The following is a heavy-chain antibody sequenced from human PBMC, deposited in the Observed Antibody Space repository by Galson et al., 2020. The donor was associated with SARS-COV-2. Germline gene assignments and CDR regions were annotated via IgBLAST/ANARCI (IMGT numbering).Heavy chain of an antibody. Sequence: ASVKVSCKVSGYTLTELSMHWVRQAPGKGLEWMGGFDPEDGETIYAQKFQGRVTMTEDTSTDTAYMELSSLRSEDTAVYYCATSVRYQLLVIWGPFDYWGHGTLVTVSS. CDR2: FDPEDGET. CDR3: ATSVRYQLLVIWGPFDY. CDR1: GYTLTELS. V-gene: IGHV1-24*01. J-gene: IGHJ4*01. D-gene: IGHD2-2*01.